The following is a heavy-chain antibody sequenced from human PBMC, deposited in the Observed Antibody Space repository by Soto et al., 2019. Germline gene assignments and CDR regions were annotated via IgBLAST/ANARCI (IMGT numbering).Heavy chain of an antibody. D-gene: IGHD6-19*01. CDR1: GYTFTSYG. Sequence: QVQLVQSGAEVKKPGASVKVSCKASGYTFTSYGIRWVRQAPGQGLEWMGWISAYNGNTNYAQKLQGRVTMTTDTSTSTAYMELRSLRSDDTAVYYCARVRAVAGGHYYYGMDVWGQGTTVTVSS. CDR2: ISAYNGNT. V-gene: IGHV1-18*04. CDR3: ARVRAVAGGHYYYGMDV. J-gene: IGHJ6*02.